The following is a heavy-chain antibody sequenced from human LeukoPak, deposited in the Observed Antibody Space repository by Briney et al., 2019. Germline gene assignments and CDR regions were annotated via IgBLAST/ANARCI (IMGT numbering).Heavy chain of an antibody. D-gene: IGHD1/OR15-1a*01. V-gene: IGHV1-2*02. Sequence: GASVNVSCKASGYTFTGYYMHWVRQAPGQVLEWMGWINPNSGGTNDAQKFQGKVTMTRDTSISTAYMELSRLRSDDTAVYYCARGTATSLIPHYYYYMDVWGKGSTVTVSS. CDR3: ARGTATSLIPHYYYYMDV. CDR2: INPNSGGT. J-gene: IGHJ6*03. CDR1: GYTFTGYY.